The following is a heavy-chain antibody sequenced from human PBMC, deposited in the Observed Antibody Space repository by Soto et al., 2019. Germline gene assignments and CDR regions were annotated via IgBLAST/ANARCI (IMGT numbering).Heavy chain of an antibody. Sequence: GSLRLSCAASGFTFSSYAMSWVRQAPGKGLEWVSAISGSGGSTYYADSVKGRFTISRDNSKNTLYLQMNSLRAEDTAVYYCAKALTTDYDFWSGYFGPFDYWGQGTLVTVSS. J-gene: IGHJ4*02. V-gene: IGHV3-23*01. CDR2: ISGSGGST. CDR1: GFTFSSYA. CDR3: AKALTTDYDFWSGYFGPFDY. D-gene: IGHD3-3*01.